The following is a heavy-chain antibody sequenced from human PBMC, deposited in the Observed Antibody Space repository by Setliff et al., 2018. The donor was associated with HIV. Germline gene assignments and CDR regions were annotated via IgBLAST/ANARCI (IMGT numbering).Heavy chain of an antibody. CDR3: ARASILGYCSTTNCLHWFDP. CDR2: INHSGST. Sequence: PSETLSLTCAVYGGSFSGYYWSWIRQPPVKGLEWIGEINHSGSTNYNPSLKSRVTISLDTSKNQFSLKLSSVTAADTAVYYCARASILGYCSTTNCLHWFDPWGQGTLVTVSS. J-gene: IGHJ5*02. CDR1: GGSFSGYY. D-gene: IGHD2-2*01. V-gene: IGHV4-34*01.